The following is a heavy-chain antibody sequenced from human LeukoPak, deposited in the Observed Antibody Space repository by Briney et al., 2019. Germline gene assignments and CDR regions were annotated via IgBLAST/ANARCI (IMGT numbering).Heavy chain of an antibody. V-gene: IGHV1-18*01. CDR2: ISGTNGNT. D-gene: IGHD1-26*01. CDR3: ARVGKYNS. J-gene: IGHJ4*02. CDR1: GYTFTSYG. Sequence: ASVKVSCKASGYTFTSYGISWVRQAPGQGLEWMGYISGTNGNTNYAQKFQGRVTMTTDTSTSTAYMEVRSLRSDDTAIYYCARVGKYNSWGQGTLVTVSS.